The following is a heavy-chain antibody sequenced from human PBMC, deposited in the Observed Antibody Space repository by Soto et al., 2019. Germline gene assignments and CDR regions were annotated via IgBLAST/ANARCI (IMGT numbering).Heavy chain of an antibody. CDR2: IYYSGST. CDR3: ATSNWFDP. V-gene: IGHV4-39*01. J-gene: IGHJ5*02. Sequence: QLQLQESGPGLVKPSETLSLTCTVSGGSISSRGYYWGWIRQTPGKGLEWIGTIYYSGSTYYNPSLKSRVTISVDTSKNPSSLKLSSVTAADTAVYYCATSNWFDPWGQGTLVTVSS. CDR1: GGSISSRGYY.